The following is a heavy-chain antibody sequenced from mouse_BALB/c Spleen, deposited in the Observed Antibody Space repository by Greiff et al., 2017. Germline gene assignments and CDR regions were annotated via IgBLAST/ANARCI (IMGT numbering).Heavy chain of an antibody. V-gene: IGHV1S81*02. D-gene: IGHD4-1*01. CDR1: GYTFTSYY. J-gene: IGHJ4*01. CDR3: TRLGRDAMDY. CDR2: INPSNGGT. Sequence: QVQLKQPGAELVKPGASVKLSCKASGYTFTSYYMYWVKQRPGQGLEWIGGINPSNGGTNFNEKFKSKATLTVDKSSSTAYMQLSSLTSEDSAVYYCTRLGRDAMDYWGQGTSVTVSS.